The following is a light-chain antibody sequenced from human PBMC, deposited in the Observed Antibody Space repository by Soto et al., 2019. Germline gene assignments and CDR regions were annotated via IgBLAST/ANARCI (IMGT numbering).Light chain of an antibody. CDR2: AVS. V-gene: IGLV2-14*03. CDR3: FSYIDRQSYL. J-gene: IGLJ1*01. CDR1: SSDIGSYNH. Sequence: QSVLTQPASVSGSPGQSITISCSGTSSDIGSYNHVAWYQQFPGKSPKLMIYAVSDRPPGVSDRFSGSKSGITASLTISGHQTEDEADYYCFSYIDRQSYLFGTGTKVTVL.